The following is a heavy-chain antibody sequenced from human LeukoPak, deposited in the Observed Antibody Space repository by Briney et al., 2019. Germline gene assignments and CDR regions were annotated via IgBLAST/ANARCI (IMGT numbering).Heavy chain of an antibody. CDR1: RGTFSSYA. Sequence: SVKDSCKASRGTFSSYAISWVRQAPGHGLEWVARIIPIFGTAYYAQKFQGRVTITTDESTSTAYMELSSMRSEDTAVYYCARDHSSGRYYYYYYYMDVWGKGTTVTVSS. CDR3: ARDHSSGRYYYYYYYMDV. J-gene: IGHJ6*03. CDR2: IIPIFGTA. D-gene: IGHD6-19*01. V-gene: IGHV1-69*05.